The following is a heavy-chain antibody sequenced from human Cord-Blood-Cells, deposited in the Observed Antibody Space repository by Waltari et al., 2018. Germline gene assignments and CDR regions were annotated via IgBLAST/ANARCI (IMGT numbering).Heavy chain of an antibody. Sequence: EVQLVESGGGLVQPGGSLTLSCAASGFTFSGSAMPWVRQASGKGLEWVGRIRSKANSYATAYAASVKGRFTISRDDSKSTAYLQMNSLKTEDTAVYYCTFMITFGGVIVDYWGQGTLVTVSS. D-gene: IGHD3-16*02. CDR3: TFMITFGGVIVDY. CDR1: GFTFSGSA. J-gene: IGHJ4*02. CDR2: IRSKANSYAT. V-gene: IGHV3-73*02.